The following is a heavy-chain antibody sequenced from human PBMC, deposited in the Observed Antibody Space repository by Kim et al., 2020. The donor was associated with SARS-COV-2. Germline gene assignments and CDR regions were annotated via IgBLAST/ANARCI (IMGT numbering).Heavy chain of an antibody. V-gene: IGHV4-31*03. Sequence: SETLSLTCTVSGCSIRSCGKFWTWIRQHPAKGLEWIGHISYSGNSHYSPSIRSRISTSLHTSENQFSLELTSVTAADTAVYYCARGQPLDYWGQGILVTV. CDR1: GCSIRSCGKF. J-gene: IGHJ4*02. CDR3: ARGQPLDY. D-gene: IGHD2-2*01. CDR2: ISYSGNS.